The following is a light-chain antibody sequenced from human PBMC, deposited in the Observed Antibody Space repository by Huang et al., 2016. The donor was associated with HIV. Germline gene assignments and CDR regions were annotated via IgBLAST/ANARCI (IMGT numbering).Light chain of an antibody. CDR2: WAS. V-gene: IGKV4-1*01. CDR3: QQHYSSPPT. CDR1: QSLLYNSNNKNY. Sequence: DIVMTQSPDSLAVSLGERATINCKSSQSLLYNSNNKNYLAWYQQKPGQPPNLLIYWASSRKSGVPDRFSGSGSETDFTLTISSLQAEDVAVYYCQQHYSSPPTFGQGTELEIK. J-gene: IGKJ2*01.